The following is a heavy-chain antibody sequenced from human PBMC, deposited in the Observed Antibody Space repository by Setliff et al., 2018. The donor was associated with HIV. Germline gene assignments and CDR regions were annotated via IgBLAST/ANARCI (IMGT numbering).Heavy chain of an antibody. V-gene: IGHV3-23*01. CDR2: ISGGGGTT. CDR3: ARDQWGYSYGYYYYYYMDV. Sequence: SLRLSCVASGFTFDDYGMSWVRQAPGKGLEWVSAISGGGGTTYYADSVKGRFTISRDNSKNTLYLQMNSLRAEDTAVYYCARDQWGYSYGYYYYYYMDVWGKGTTVTVSS. D-gene: IGHD5-18*01. CDR1: GFTFDDYG. J-gene: IGHJ6*03.